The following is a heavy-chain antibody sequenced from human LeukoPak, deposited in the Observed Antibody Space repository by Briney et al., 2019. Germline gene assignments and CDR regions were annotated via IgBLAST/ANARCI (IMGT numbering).Heavy chain of an antibody. CDR2: INPIGGST. CDR1: GYTFTSYY. V-gene: IGHV1-46*01. Sequence: ASEMVSCKASGYTFTSYYMHWVRQAPGQGLEWMGIINPIGGSTSYAQKFQGRVTMTRDTSTSTVYMELSSLRSEDTAVYYCARDRDYGSGSYYNGYYFDYWGQGTLVTV. D-gene: IGHD3-10*01. CDR3: ARDRDYGSGSYYNGYYFDY. J-gene: IGHJ4*02.